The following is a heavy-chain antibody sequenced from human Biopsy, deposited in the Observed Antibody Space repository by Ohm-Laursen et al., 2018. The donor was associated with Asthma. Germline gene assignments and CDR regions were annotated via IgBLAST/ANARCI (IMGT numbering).Heavy chain of an antibody. Sequence: SLRLSCTASGFTFDDYAMHWVRQAPGKGLEWVSGISWNSATIGYADSVEGRFTISRDNAKNSVFLHMDSLRPEDTAFYYCTKVRSDWVITESFDYWGQGVLVTVSS. CDR1: GFTFDDYA. D-gene: IGHD3-22*01. V-gene: IGHV3-9*01. J-gene: IGHJ4*02. CDR3: TKVRSDWVITESFDY. CDR2: ISWNSATI.